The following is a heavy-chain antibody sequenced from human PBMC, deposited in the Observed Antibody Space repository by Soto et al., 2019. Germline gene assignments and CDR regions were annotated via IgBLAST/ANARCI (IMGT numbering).Heavy chain of an antibody. D-gene: IGHD3-22*01. CDR1: GFTLNSYP. CDR3: AKGSSGEYDTLDY. J-gene: IGHJ4*02. V-gene: IGHV3-23*01. Sequence: VGSLRLSCAASGFTLNSYPMYWVRQAPGTGLEWVSGISGSGSGTYYADPVKGRFTISRDNSKNTLYLQMNSLRAEDTAVYYCAKGSSGEYDTLDYWGRGALVGVSS. CDR2: ISGSGSGT.